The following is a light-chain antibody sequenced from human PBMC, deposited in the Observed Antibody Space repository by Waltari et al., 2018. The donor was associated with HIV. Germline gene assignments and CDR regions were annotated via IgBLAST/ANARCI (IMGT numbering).Light chain of an antibody. CDR2: SST. CDR3: MLFFRTSYL. CDR1: TGPVGNGHY. V-gene: IGLV7-43*01. Sequence: QTVVTQEPSLTVSPGGTITLTCSSATGPVGNGHYVNWFQQKPGQPPRPLIYSSTRRHPWPPERFSGSLVGDRAALTLSNVWPEDQADYYCMLFFRTSYLFGGGTKVTVL. J-gene: IGLJ2*01.